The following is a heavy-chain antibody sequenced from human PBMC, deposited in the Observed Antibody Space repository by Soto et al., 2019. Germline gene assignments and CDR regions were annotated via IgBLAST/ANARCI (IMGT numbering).Heavy chain of an antibody. CDR1: GYTFTSYG. Sequence: ASVKVSCKASGYTFTSYGISWVRQAPGQGLEWMGWISAYNGNTNYAQKLQGRVTMTTDTSTSTAYMELRSLRSDDTAVYYCARGLRYFDWLLPKAPFDAFDIWGQGAMVTVSS. D-gene: IGHD3-9*01. V-gene: IGHV1-18*01. CDR3: ARGLRYFDWLLPKAPFDAFDI. J-gene: IGHJ3*02. CDR2: ISAYNGNT.